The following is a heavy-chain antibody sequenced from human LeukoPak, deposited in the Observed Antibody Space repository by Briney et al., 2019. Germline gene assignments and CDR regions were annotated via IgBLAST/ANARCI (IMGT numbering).Heavy chain of an antibody. CDR1: GFTFSSYS. CDR3: ARVLFGATTINYYYYYMDV. D-gene: IGHD1-26*01. V-gene: IGHV3-21*01. Sequence: GGSLRLSCAASGFTFSSYSITWVRQAPGKGLEWVSSITSTSSYINYADSAKGRLTISRDNAKNSVYLQMNSLRAEDTAVYYYARVLFGATTINYYYYYMDVWGKGTTVTVSS. J-gene: IGHJ6*03. CDR2: ITSTSSYI.